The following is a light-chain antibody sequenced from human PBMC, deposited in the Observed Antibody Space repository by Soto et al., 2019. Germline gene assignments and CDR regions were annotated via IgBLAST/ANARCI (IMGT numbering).Light chain of an antibody. CDR1: QSVSTY. CDR3: QQYGSSQWT. CDR2: DAS. J-gene: IGKJ1*01. V-gene: IGKV3-11*01. Sequence: EIVLTQSPATLSLSPGGRAALSCRASQSVSTYLAWYQQKPGQAPRLFIYDASNRATGIPARFSGSGSGTDFTLTISSLEPEDFAVYYCQQYGSSQWTFGQGTKVEIK.